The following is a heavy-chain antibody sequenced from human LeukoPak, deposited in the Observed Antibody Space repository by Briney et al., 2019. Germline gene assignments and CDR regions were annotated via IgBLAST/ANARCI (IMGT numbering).Heavy chain of an antibody. V-gene: IGHV3-9*01. D-gene: IGHD4-11*01. CDR2: ISWNSGSI. Sequence: PGRSLRLSCAASGFTFDDYAMHWVRQAPGKGLEWVSGISWNSGSIGYADSVKGRFTISRDNAKNSLYLQMNSLRSEDTALYYCAKAPYSNYDHGFWDYWGQGTLVTVSS. CDR1: GFTFDDYA. J-gene: IGHJ4*02. CDR3: AKAPYSNYDHGFWDY.